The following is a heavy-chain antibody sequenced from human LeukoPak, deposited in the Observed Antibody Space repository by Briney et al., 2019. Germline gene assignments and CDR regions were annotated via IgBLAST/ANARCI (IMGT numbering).Heavy chain of an antibody. D-gene: IGHD3-10*01. CDR1: GFTFSHHY. CDR2: ITGSGSII. J-gene: IGHJ4*02. CDR3: ALNSGTYYNAFDK. V-gene: IGHV3-11*04. Sequence: GGSLRLSCAASGFTFSHHYLSWIRQAPGKGLEWLSYITGSGSIIYYADSVKGRFTVSRDNTKNLLYLQLNSLRAEDTANYCALNSGTYYNAFDKWGQGTLVTVSS.